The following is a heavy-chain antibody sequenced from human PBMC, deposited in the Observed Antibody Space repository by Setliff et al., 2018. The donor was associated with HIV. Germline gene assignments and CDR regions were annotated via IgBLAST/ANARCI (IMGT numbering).Heavy chain of an antibody. CDR1: GFIFNTAW. J-gene: IGHJ3*01. CDR2: IRYDGSNK. V-gene: IGHV3-30*02. Sequence: GESLKISCAASGFIFNTAWMNWVRQAPGKGPEWVAFIRYDGSNKYYADSVKGRFTISRDNSKNTLYLQMNSLRAEDTAVYYCANGDGDWGVAGRVNAFDVWGQGTMVTVSS. D-gene: IGHD6-19*01. CDR3: ANGDGDWGVAGRVNAFDV.